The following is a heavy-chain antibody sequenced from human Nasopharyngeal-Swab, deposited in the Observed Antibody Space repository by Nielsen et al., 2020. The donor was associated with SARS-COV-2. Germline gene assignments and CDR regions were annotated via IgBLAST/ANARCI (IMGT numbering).Heavy chain of an antibody. CDR1: GGSISSGGYY. J-gene: IGHJ4*02. V-gene: IGHV4-31*03. Sequence: SETLSLTCTVSGGSISSGGYYWSWIRQHQGKGLEWIGYIYYSGSTYYNPSLKSRVTISVDTSKNQFSLKLSSVTAADTAVYYCARAGITIFGVVTHFDYWGQGTLVTVSS. CDR2: IYYSGST. CDR3: ARAGITIFGVVTHFDY. D-gene: IGHD3-3*01.